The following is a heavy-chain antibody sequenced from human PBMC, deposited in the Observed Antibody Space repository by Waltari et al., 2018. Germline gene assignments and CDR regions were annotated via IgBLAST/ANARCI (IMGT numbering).Heavy chain of an antibody. V-gene: IGHV4-59*01. CDR3: ASAGYRDAFDI. CDR2: IYYSGST. J-gene: IGHJ3*02. CDR1: GGPISSYY. Sequence: QVQLQESGPGLVKPSETLSLTCTVSGGPISSYYCSWIRQPPGKGLEWIGYIYYSGSTNYNPSLKSRVTISVDTSKNQFSLKLSSVTAADTAVYYCASAGYRDAFDIWGQGTMVTVSS. D-gene: IGHD2-15*01.